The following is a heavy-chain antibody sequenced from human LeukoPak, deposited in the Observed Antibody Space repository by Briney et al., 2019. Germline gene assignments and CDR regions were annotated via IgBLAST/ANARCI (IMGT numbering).Heavy chain of an antibody. J-gene: IGHJ4*02. CDR1: GFTFSSFA. CDR3: ARSGLNRFDY. D-gene: IGHD2-15*01. CDR2: FSGSGGST. Sequence: GGSLRLSCAASGFTFSSFAMSWVRQAPGKGLEWVSAFSGSGGSTYYADSVKGRFSISRDNSKNTLYLQMNSLRAEDTAAYYCARSGLNRFDYWGQGTLVTVSS. V-gene: IGHV3-23*01.